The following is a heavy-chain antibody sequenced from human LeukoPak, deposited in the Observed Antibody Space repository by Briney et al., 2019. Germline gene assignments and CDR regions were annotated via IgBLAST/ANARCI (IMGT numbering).Heavy chain of an antibody. Sequence: SGGSLRLSCVVSGFTFSSYEMNWVRQAPGKGLEWVSYISSSGSTKYYADSVKGRFTISRDNAKSSLYLQMNSLRAEDTAVYYCASWLRGVIGAFDIWGQGTMVTVSS. CDR3: ASWLRGVIGAFDI. V-gene: IGHV3-48*03. CDR2: ISSSGSTK. D-gene: IGHD3-10*01. CDR1: GFTFSSYE. J-gene: IGHJ3*02.